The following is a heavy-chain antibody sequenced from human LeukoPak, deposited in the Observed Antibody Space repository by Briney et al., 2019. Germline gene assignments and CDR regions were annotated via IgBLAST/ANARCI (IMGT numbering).Heavy chain of an antibody. D-gene: IGHD1-1*01. CDR2: IYYSGST. V-gene: IGHV4-39*01. CDR3: ARHGVHQNYDY. Sequence: SETLSLTCTVSGGSISISSYYWSCIRQPPGKGLEWIGSIYYSGSTYYNPSLKSRVTISVDTSKNQFSLKLSSVTAADTALYYCARHGVHQNYDYWGQGTLVTVSS. J-gene: IGHJ4*02. CDR1: GGSISISSYY.